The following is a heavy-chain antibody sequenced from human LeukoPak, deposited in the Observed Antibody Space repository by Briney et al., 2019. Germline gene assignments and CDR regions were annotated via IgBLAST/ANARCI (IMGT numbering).Heavy chain of an antibody. D-gene: IGHD2-15*01. CDR3: ARAYKYYLEVVVVVAATPGAFDI. CDR1: GFTFSTYS. CDR2: ISSSSSYI. Sequence: GGSLRLSCAASGFTFSTYSMNWVRQAPGKGLEWVSSISSSSSYIYYADSVKGRFTISRDNAKNSLYLQMNSLGAEDTAVYYCARAYKYYLEVVVVVAATPGAFDIWGQGTMVTVSS. V-gene: IGHV3-21*01. J-gene: IGHJ3*02.